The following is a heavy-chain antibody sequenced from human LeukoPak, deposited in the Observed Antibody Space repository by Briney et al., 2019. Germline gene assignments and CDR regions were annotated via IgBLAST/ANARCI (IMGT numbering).Heavy chain of an antibody. D-gene: IGHD6-19*01. CDR1: GGSISSGGYY. J-gene: IGHJ2*01. V-gene: IGHV4-31*03. CDR3: ARVGYSSGWSHFDL. CDR2: IYYSGST. Sequence: TSQTLSLTCTVSGGSISSGGYYWSWIRQHPGKGLEWIGYIYYSGSTYYNPSLKSRVTISVDTSKNQFSLKLSSVTAADTAVYYCARVGYSSGWSHFDLWGRGTLVTVSS.